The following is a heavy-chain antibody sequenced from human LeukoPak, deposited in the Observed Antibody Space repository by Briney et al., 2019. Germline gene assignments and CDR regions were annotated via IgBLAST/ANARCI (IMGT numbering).Heavy chain of an antibody. CDR1: GLPFSDYS. CDR2: ISSSGDYI. J-gene: IGHJ2*01. V-gene: IGHV3-21*01. D-gene: IGHD3-10*01. Sequence: PGGSLRLSCAASGLPFSDYSMNWVRQAPGKGLEWVSSISSSGDYIYSADSVKGRFTISRDNAKNSLYLQMTNLSAEDTAVYFCVRDLVRGVHPVFYFDLWGRGTLVTVSS. CDR3: VRDLVRGVHPVFYFDL.